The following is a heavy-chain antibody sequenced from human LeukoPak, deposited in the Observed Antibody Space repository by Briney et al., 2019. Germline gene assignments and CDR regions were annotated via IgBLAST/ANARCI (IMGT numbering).Heavy chain of an antibody. CDR1: GFTFSSYS. D-gene: IGHD3-22*01. CDR3: ARRVDPYYDSSGCLDY. V-gene: IGHV3-21*01. CDR2: ISSSSSYI. J-gene: IGHJ4*02. Sequence: GGSLRLSCAASGFTFSSYSMNWVRQAPGKGLEWVSSISSSSSYIYYADSVKGRFTISRDNAKNSLYLQMNSLRAEDTAVYYCARRVDPYYDSSGCLDYWGQGTLVTVSS.